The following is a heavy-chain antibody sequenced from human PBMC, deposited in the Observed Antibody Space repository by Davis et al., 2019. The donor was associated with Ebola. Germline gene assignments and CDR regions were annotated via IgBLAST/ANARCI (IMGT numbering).Heavy chain of an antibody. Sequence: PGGSLRLSCAASGFSLRSCAMSWVRQAPGKGLEWVSGIGSDSGTHYAHSVKGRFTISRDNSKNMLYLQMNSLRAEDTAVYYCATTPGTPGAFDIWGQGTMVTVSS. CDR2: IGSDSGT. CDR3: ATTPGTPGAFDI. J-gene: IGHJ3*02. V-gene: IGHV3-23*01. D-gene: IGHD1-26*01. CDR1: GFSLRSCA.